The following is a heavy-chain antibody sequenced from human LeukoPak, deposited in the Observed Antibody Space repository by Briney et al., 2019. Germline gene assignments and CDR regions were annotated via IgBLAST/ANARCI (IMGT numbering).Heavy chain of an antibody. J-gene: IGHJ3*02. CDR3: ARVDYYYGSGVSKDAFDI. Sequence: SETLSLTCTVSGGSISSYYWSWIRQPPGKGLEWIGYIYYSGSTNYNPSLESRVTISVDTSKNQFSLKLSSVTAADTAVYYCARVDYYYGSGVSKDAFDIWGQGTMVTVSS. CDR1: GGSISSYY. CDR2: IYYSGST. D-gene: IGHD3-10*01. V-gene: IGHV4-59*01.